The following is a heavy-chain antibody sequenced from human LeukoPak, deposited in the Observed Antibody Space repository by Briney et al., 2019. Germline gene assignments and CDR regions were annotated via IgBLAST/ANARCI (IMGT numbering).Heavy chain of an antibody. CDR1: GGTISSYA. J-gene: IGHJ4*02. CDR2: IIPIFGTA. Sequence: SVKVSCKASGGTISSYAISWVRQAPGQGLEWMGGIIPIFGTANYAQKFQGRVTITADESTSTAYMELSSLRSEDTAVYYCARAKYYYGSGSYAYFDYWGQGTLVTVSS. CDR3: ARAKYYYGSGSYAYFDY. D-gene: IGHD3-10*01. V-gene: IGHV1-69*13.